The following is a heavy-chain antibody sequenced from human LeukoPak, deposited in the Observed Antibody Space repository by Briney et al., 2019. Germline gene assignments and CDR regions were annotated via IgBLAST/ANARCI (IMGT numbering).Heavy chain of an antibody. CDR3: ARTPRRTGYYFGY. Sequence: ASVKVSCKASGYTFTGYYMHWVRQAPGQGLEWMGWINPNSGGTNYAQKFQGRVTMTRDTSISTAYMELSRLRSDDTAVYYCARTPRRTGYYFGYWGQGTLVTVSS. V-gene: IGHV1-2*02. D-gene: IGHD7-27*01. CDR2: INPNSGGT. CDR1: GYTFTGYY. J-gene: IGHJ4*02.